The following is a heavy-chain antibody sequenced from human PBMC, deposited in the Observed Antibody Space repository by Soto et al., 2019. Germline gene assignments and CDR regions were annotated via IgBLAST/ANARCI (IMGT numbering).Heavy chain of an antibody. CDR1: EKGFTNPR. V-gene: IGHV5-51*01. D-gene: IGHD3-16*01. J-gene: IGHJ4*02. CDR2: VYPSDSDV. CDR3: TKGATSPFDA. Sequence: ESLKSSLHGSEKGFTNPRSVRVRQMPGKGLEWLGNVYPSDSDVRYSTSFEGRVTISADNSINTAQLHLLNLKASDTAIYYCTKGATSPFDAWGQGTRGTVSS.